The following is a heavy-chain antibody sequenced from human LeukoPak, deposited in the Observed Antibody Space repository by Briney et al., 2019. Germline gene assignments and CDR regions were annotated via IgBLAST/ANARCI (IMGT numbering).Heavy chain of an antibody. CDR2: ISGSGSTT. V-gene: IGHV3-23*01. CDR1: GFTFSNYA. D-gene: IGHD6-19*01. J-gene: IGHJ4*02. CDR3: AKISSGWDMN. Sequence: GGSLRLSCAASGFTFSNYAMSWVRQAPGKALEWVSTISGSGSTTYYADSVKGRFSIPRDNSNNTLYLQMNSPRAEDTAVYYCAKISSGWDMNWGQGTLVTVSS.